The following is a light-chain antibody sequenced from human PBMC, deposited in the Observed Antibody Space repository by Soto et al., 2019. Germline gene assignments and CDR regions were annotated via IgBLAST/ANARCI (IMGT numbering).Light chain of an antibody. CDR3: CSYAGSYPPYV. V-gene: IGLV2-11*01. CDR1: SSDVGGYNY. CDR2: DVS. J-gene: IGLJ1*01. Sequence: SVLTQPRSVSGSPGQSVTISCTGTSSDVGGYNYVSWYQQHPGKAPKLMIYDVSKRPSGVPDRFSGSKSGNTASLTISGLQAEDEADYYCCSYAGSYPPYVLGTGPRSPS.